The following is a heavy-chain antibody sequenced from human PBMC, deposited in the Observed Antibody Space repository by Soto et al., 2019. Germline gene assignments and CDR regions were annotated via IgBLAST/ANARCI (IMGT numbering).Heavy chain of an antibody. V-gene: IGHV3-11*01. D-gene: IGHD3-22*01. CDR2: ISKDSGRAT. CDR1: GFIFRDWF. Sequence: GGSLRLSCAASGFIFRDWFMSWIRQAPGKGLEWISYISKDSGRATRYADSVKGRFTISRDNAKNSLYLQMNNLTVEDTAVYYCATCFNYYDSSGYLPFDYWGQGTLVTVSS. J-gene: IGHJ4*02. CDR3: ATCFNYYDSSGYLPFDY.